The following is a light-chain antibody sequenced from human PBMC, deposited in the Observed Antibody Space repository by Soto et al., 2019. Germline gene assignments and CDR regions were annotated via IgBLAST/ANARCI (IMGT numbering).Light chain of an antibody. J-gene: IGKJ2*01. Sequence: DIVMTQSPDSLAVSLGEKATINCKSSQSVLYSSNNENYLAWYQQKPGQSPKLLIYWASTRDSGVPDRFSGSGSGTDYTLNISSLQAEDVAVYYCQQNYSTPYTFGQGTKVDIK. CDR3: QQNYSTPYT. CDR1: QSVLYSSNNENY. V-gene: IGKV4-1*01. CDR2: WAS.